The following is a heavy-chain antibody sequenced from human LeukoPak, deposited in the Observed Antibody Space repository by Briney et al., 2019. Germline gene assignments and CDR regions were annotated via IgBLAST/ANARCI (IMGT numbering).Heavy chain of an antibody. Sequence: GGSLRLSCAASGFTFDDYGMSWVRQAPGEGLEWVSGINWNGGSTGYADSVKGRFTISRDNAKNSLYLQMNSLRAEDTALYYCASQSIAARRGYYYYMDVWGKGTTVTVSS. CDR2: INWNGGST. CDR1: GFTFDDYG. CDR3: ASQSIAARRGYYYYMDV. V-gene: IGHV3-20*04. J-gene: IGHJ6*03. D-gene: IGHD6-6*01.